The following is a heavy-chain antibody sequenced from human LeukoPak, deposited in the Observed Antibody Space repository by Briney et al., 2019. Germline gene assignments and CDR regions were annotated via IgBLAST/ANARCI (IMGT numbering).Heavy chain of an antibody. D-gene: IGHD2-15*01. CDR1: GGSFSGYY. J-gene: IGHJ4*02. CDR2: INHSGST. V-gene: IGHV4-34*01. CDR3: ASPAGRYCSGGSCYSEDFDY. Sequence: SETLSLTCAVYGGSFSGYYWSWIRQPPGKGLEWIGEINHSGSTNYNPSLKSRATISVDTSKNQFSLKLSSVTAADTALYYCASPAGRYCSGGSCYSEDFDYWGQGTLVTVSS.